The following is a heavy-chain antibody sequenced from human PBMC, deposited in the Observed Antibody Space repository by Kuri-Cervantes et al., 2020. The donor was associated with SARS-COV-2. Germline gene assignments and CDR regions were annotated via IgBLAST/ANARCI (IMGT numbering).Heavy chain of an antibody. CDR1: GYTFTSYY. D-gene: IGHD1-26*01. CDR3: ARGHSALKRELLPFDY. CDR2: INPSGGST. V-gene: IGHV1-46*01. J-gene: IGHJ4*02. Sequence: ASVKVSCKASGYTFTSYYMHWVRQAPGQGLEWMGIINPSGGSTSYAQKFQGRVTMTRDTSTSTAYMELRSLRSDDTAVYYCARGHSALKRELLPFDYWGQGTLVTVSS.